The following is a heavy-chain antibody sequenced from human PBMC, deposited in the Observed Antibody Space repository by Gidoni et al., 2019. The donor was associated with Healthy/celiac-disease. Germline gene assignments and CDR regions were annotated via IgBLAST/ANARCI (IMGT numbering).Heavy chain of an antibody. Sequence: QVQLVQSGAEVKKPGASVKVSCKASGYTFTGYYMHWVRQAPGQGLEWMGWINPNSGGTNYAQKFQGRVTMTRDTSISTAYMELSRLRSDDTAVYYCARKARTAAAVGYNWFDPWGQGTLVTVSS. D-gene: IGHD6-13*01. CDR3: ARKARTAAAVGYNWFDP. CDR1: GYTFTGYY. CDR2: INPNSGGT. J-gene: IGHJ5*02. V-gene: IGHV1-2*02.